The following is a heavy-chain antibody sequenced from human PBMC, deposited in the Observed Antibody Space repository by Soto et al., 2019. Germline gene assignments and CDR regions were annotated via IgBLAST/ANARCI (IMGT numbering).Heavy chain of an antibody. V-gene: IGHV3-64D*08. D-gene: IGHD3-3*01. J-gene: IGHJ5*02. CDR1: GFTFSSYA. Sequence: HPGGSLRLSCSASGFTFSSYAMHWVRQAPGKGLEYVSAISSNGGSTYYADSVKGRFTISRDNSKNTLYLQMSSLRAEDTAVYYCVKDIAAYDFWSGSNWFDPWGQGTLVTVSS. CDR2: ISSNGGST. CDR3: VKDIAAYDFWSGSNWFDP.